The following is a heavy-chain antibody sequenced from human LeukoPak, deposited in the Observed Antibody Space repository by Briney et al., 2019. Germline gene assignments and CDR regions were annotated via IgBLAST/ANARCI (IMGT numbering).Heavy chain of an antibody. CDR2: ISYDGSNK. D-gene: IGHD3-3*01. Sequence: GGSLRLSCAASGFTFSSYAMHWVRQAPGKGLEWVAVISYDGSNKYYADSVKGRFTISRDNSKNTLYLQMNSLRAEDTAVYYCARDHLGGDDFWSGYYTGIQPGPPYYMDVWGKGTTVTVSS. CDR1: GFTFSSYA. J-gene: IGHJ6*03. V-gene: IGHV3-30-3*01. CDR3: ARDHLGGDDFWSGYYTGIQPGPPYYMDV.